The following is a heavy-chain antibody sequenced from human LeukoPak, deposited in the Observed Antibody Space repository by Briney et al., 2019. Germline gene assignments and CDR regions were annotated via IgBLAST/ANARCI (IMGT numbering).Heavy chain of an antibody. V-gene: IGHV1-69*06. CDR1: GGTFSSYA. D-gene: IGHD2-15*01. CDR2: IIPIFGTA. J-gene: IGHJ5*02. Sequence: SVKVSCKASGGTFSSYAISWVRQAPGQGLEWMGGIIPIFGTANYAQKFQGRVTITADKSTSTAYMELSSLRSEDTAVYYCARVVGYCSGGSCYGNWFDPWGQGTLVTVSS. CDR3: ARVVGYCSGGSCYGNWFDP.